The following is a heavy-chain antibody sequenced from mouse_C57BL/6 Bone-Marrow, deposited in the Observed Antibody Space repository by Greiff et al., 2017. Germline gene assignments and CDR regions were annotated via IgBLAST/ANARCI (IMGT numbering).Heavy chain of an antibody. J-gene: IGHJ3*01. CDR3: ARGVYDYDGAWFAY. CDR2: IYPRSGNT. Sequence: VQLKESGAELARPGASVKLSCKASGYTFTSYGISWVKQRTGQGLEWIGEIYPRSGNTYYNEKFKGKATLTADKSSSTAYMELRSLTSEDSAVYFCARGVYDYDGAWFAYWGQGTLVTVSA. V-gene: IGHV1-81*01. CDR1: GYTFTSYG. D-gene: IGHD2-4*01.